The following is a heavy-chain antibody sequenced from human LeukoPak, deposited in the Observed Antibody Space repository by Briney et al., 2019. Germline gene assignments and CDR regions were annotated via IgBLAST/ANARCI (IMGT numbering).Heavy chain of an antibody. CDR3: ASEGNGGDAFDI. CDR1: GFTFTNNG. D-gene: IGHD1-1*01. Sequence: PGGSLRLSCAASGFTFTNNGMHWVRQAPGKGLEWVAVISYDGNNKYYADSVKGRFSLSRDTAESTVYLQMNSLRAEDTAVYYCASEGNGGDAFDIWGQGTMVTVSS. CDR2: ISYDGNNK. V-gene: IGHV3-30*03. J-gene: IGHJ3*02.